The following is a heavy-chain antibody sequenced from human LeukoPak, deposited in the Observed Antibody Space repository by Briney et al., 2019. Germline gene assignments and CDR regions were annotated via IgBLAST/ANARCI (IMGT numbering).Heavy chain of an antibody. J-gene: IGHJ4*02. CDR1: GGSFSGYY. V-gene: IGHV4-34*01. Sequence: SETLSLTCAAYGGSFSGYYWSWIRQPPGKGLEWIGEINHSGSTNYNPSLKSRVTISVDTSKNQFSLKLSSVTAADTAVYYCASSGYYSYFDYWGQGTLVTVSS. CDR3: ASSGYYSYFDY. D-gene: IGHD3-22*01. CDR2: INHSGST.